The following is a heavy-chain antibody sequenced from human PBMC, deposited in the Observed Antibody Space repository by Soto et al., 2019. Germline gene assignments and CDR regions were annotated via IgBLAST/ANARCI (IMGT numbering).Heavy chain of an antibody. CDR2: IWYDGSNK. Sequence: PGGSLRLSCAASGFIFSNYVMSWVRQAPGKGLEWVSAIWYDGSNKYYADSVKGRFTISRDNSKNTLYLQMNSLRAEDTAVYYCARFRLDCTNGVCYKAYYYYYMDVWGKGTTVTVSS. CDR3: ARFRLDCTNGVCYKAYYYYYMDV. D-gene: IGHD2-8*01. J-gene: IGHJ6*03. V-gene: IGHV3-33*08. CDR1: GFIFSNYV.